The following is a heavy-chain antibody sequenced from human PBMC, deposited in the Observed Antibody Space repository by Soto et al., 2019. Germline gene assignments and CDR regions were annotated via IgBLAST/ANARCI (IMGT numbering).Heavy chain of an antibody. V-gene: IGHV3-15*07. CDR2: IKSKTDGGTT. CDR1: SVSNAW. D-gene: IGHD5-18*01. J-gene: IGHJ4*02. CDR3: TTGIQPDGYY. Sequence: SVSNAWMNWGRQAPGKGLEWDGRIKSKTDGGTTDYAAPVKGRFTISRDDSKNTLYLQMNSLKTEDTAVYYCTTGIQPDGYYWGQGTLVTVSS.